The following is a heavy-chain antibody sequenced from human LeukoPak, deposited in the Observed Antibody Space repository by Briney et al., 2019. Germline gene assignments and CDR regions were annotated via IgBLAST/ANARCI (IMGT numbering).Heavy chain of an antibody. CDR2: IKSKTDGGTT. CDR3: TTSGRWLRFYYYYYYMDV. Sequence: GGSLRLSCAASGFTFSNAWMSWVRQAPGKGLEWVGRIKSKTDGGTTDYAAPVKGRFTISRDDSKNTLYLQMNSLKTEDTAVYYCTTSGRWLRFYYYYYYMDVWGKGTTVTVSS. V-gene: IGHV3-15*01. CDR1: GFTFSNAW. J-gene: IGHJ6*03. D-gene: IGHD5-12*01.